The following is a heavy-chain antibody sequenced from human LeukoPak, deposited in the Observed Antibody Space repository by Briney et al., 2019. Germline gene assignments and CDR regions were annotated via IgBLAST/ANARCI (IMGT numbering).Heavy chain of an antibody. Sequence: GGSLRLSCAASGFTFSSYAMSWVRQAPGKGLEWVSAISGSGGSTYYADSVKGRFTISRDNSKNKLFLQMNGLRAEDTAVYFCAKRRGTTNSSPFDSWGQGTLVTVSS. J-gene: IGHJ4*02. D-gene: IGHD1-14*01. V-gene: IGHV3-23*01. CDR3: AKRRGTTNSSPFDS. CDR2: ISGSGGST. CDR1: GFTFSSYA.